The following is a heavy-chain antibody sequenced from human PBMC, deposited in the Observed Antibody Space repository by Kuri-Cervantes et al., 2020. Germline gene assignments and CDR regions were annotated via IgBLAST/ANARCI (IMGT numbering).Heavy chain of an antibody. CDR2: TSGSGSRT. CDR1: GFTFSSNA. J-gene: IGHJ5*02. D-gene: IGHD2/OR15-2a*01. CDR3: AKGHLDTSIYDS. Sequence: GGSLRLSCAASGFTFSSNAMSWVRQAPGKGLEWVSFTSGSGSRTYYADSVKGRFTISRDNSKTTLHLQMNSPRAEDTAVYYCAKGHLDTSIYDSWGQGTLVTVSS. V-gene: IGHV3-23*01.